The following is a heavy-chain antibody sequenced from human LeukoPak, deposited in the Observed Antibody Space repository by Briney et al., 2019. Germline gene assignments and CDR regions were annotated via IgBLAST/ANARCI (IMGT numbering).Heavy chain of an antibody. D-gene: IGHD1-7*01. J-gene: IGHJ4*02. CDR2: INRDGRST. CDR1: GFTFSNYW. V-gene: IGHV3-74*01. Sequence: GSLRLSCAASGFTFSNYWMHWVRQAPGKGLVWVSHINRDGRSTTYADSVKGRFTISRDNAKNTLYLQMNSLRVEDTAVYYCARDLGDGTPFDYWGQGTLVTVSS. CDR3: ARDLGDGTPFDY.